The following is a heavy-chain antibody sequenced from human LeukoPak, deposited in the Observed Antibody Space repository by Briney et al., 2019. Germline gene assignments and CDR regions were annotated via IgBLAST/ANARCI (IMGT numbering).Heavy chain of an antibody. V-gene: IGHV3-48*01. CDR2: IWDSGTPI. J-gene: IGHJ3*01. CDR3: ARDSWLDV. Sequence: GGSLRLSCAASGFTFSCYSMTWVRQAPGMGLEWISYIWDSGTPIYYADSVKGRFTISRDNANNLVYLQMTSVRAEDTAIYYCARDSWLDVWGQGTMVTVSS. CDR1: GFTFSCYS. D-gene: IGHD3-9*01.